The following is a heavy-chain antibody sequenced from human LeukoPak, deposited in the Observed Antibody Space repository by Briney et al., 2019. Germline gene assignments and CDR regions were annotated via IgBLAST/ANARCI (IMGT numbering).Heavy chain of an antibody. CDR2: ISASDGNT. Sequence: GGSLRLSCAASGVTIRSSGMSWVRQAPGKGLEWVSGISASDGNTYYADSVQGRFTISRDSSENTLYPQMNSLRAGDTAIYYCTKDERWEHHYWGQGTLVTVSS. D-gene: IGHD1/OR15-1a*01. CDR3: TKDERWEHHY. V-gene: IGHV3-23*01. CDR1: GVTIRSSG. J-gene: IGHJ4*02.